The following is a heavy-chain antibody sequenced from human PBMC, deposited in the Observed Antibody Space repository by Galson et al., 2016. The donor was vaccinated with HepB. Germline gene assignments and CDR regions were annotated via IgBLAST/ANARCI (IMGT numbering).Heavy chain of an antibody. J-gene: IGHJ6*04. Sequence: SLRLSCAASGFSFSLYDMHWVRQVTGKGLEWVSAIGTASGDTNYLDSVKGRFTISRENADNSLYLQMNSLRPGDTAVYYCARGKSLWTTPWNYGLDVWGKGTTVTVSS. CDR2: IGTASGDT. V-gene: IGHV3-13*01. CDR3: ARGKSLWTTPWNYGLDV. D-gene: IGHD4-17*01. CDR1: GFSFSLYD.